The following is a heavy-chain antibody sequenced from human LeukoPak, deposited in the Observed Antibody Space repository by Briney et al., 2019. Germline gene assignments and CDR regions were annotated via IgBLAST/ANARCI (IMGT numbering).Heavy chain of an antibody. CDR3: ARGSRNWGPIYYYYGMDV. CDR1: GFTFSSNS. CDR2: ISSSSSTI. V-gene: IGHV3-48*04. D-gene: IGHD7-27*01. Sequence: GGSLRLSCAASGFTFSSNSMNWVRPAPGTGLEWASFISSSSSTIYYADSVKGRFTISRGNAKNSLYLQMNSLRAEDTAVYYCARGSRNWGPIYYYYGMDVWGQGTTVTVSS. J-gene: IGHJ6*02.